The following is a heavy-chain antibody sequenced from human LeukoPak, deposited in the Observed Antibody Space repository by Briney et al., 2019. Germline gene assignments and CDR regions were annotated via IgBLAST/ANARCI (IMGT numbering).Heavy chain of an antibody. D-gene: IGHD6-19*01. CDR1: GFTFSSYA. CDR2: SSGSGGST. CDR3: AKDRQQWLAIQLARDYFDY. Sequence: GGSLRLSCAASGFTFSSYAMSWVRQAPGKGLEWVSASSGSGGSTYYADSVKGRFTISRDNSKNTLYLQMNSLRAEDTAVYYCAKDRQQWLAIQLARDYFDYWGQGTLVTVYS. V-gene: IGHV3-23*01. J-gene: IGHJ4*02.